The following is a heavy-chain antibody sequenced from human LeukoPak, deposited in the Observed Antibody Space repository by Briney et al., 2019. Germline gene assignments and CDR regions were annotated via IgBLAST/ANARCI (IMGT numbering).Heavy chain of an antibody. CDR2: INWNGGST. J-gene: IGHJ4*02. D-gene: IGHD5-12*01. Sequence: PGGSLRLSCAASGFTFDDYGMTWVRQAPGKGLEWVSGINWNGGSTGYADSVKGRFTISRDNAKNSLSLQMNSLRAEDTALYYCARRRRATPILFDYWGQGTLVTVSS. CDR3: ARRRRATPILFDY. V-gene: IGHV3-20*04. CDR1: GFTFDDYG.